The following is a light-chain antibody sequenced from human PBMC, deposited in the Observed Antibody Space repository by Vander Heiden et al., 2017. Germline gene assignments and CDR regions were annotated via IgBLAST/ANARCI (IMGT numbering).Light chain of an antibody. CDR1: QSISSY. Sequence: DIQMTQSPSSLSASVGDRVTITCRASQSISSYLNWYQQKPGKAPKLLIYAASSLQSGVPSRLSRSASVTDFTLTISILQPEDFATYYFQQSYSTLYTFGQGTKLEIK. CDR2: AAS. CDR3: QQSYSTLYT. J-gene: IGKJ2*01. V-gene: IGKV1-39*01.